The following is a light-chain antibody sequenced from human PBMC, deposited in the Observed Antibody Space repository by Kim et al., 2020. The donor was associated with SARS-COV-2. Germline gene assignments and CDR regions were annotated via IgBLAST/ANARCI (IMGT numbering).Light chain of an antibody. Sequence: PAERAATACRASRSVSGTYLAWYQQQPGQAPRRLIYGASSRATSSPDRISGSGAGTDFTLTISRLVHDDVAVYYCQQYGSSARWTFGQGTKVDIK. CDR2: GAS. V-gene: IGKV3-20*01. J-gene: IGKJ1*01. CDR3: QQYGSSARWT. CDR1: RSVSGTY.